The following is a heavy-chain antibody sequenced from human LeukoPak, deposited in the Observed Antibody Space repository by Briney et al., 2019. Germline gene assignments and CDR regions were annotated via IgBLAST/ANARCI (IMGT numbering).Heavy chain of an antibody. J-gene: IGHJ4*02. CDR2: ISGSGGTT. CDR3: AKARSGSGSYGKYYFDY. Sequence: GGSLRLSCAASEFSVGSNYMTWVRQAPGKGLEWVSAISGSGGTTYHADSVKGGFTISRDNSKNTLYLQMNSLRAEDTAVYYCAKARSGSGSYGKYYFDYWGQGTLVTVSS. D-gene: IGHD3-10*01. CDR1: EFSVGSNY. V-gene: IGHV3-23*01.